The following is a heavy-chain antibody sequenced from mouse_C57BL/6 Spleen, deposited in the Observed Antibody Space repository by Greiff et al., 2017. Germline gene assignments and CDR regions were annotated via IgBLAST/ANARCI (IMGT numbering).Heavy chain of an antibody. D-gene: IGHD3-2*02. CDR3: ARSGDGYYAMDY. J-gene: IGHJ4*01. Sequence: EVQLQQSGPELVKPGASVKISCKASGYSFTGYYMNWVKQSPEKSLEWIGEINPSTGGTTYNQKFKAKATLTVDKSSSTAYMQLKSLTSEDSAVYYCARSGDGYYAMDYWGQGTSGTVSS. CDR2: INPSTGGT. CDR1: GYSFTGYY. V-gene: IGHV1-42*01.